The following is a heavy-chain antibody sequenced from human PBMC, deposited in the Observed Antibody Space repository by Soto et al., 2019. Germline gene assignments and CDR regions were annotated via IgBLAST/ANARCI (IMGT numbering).Heavy chain of an antibody. V-gene: IGHV4-39*01. J-gene: IGHJ3*02. CDR2: IYYSGNT. Sequence: SETLSLTCTVSGGSLSSSDYYWGWIRQPPGRGLEWIGSIYYSGNTYYNPSLKSRVTISEDTSKNQFSLKLNSVTAADTAVYYCARHAPSTYNYDGRGYAGVFASAFDIWGQGTMVTVSS. D-gene: IGHD3-22*01. CDR3: ARHAPSTYNYDGRGYAGVFASAFDI. CDR1: GGSLSSSDYY.